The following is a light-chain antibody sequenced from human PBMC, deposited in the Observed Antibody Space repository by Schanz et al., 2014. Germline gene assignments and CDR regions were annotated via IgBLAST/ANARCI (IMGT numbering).Light chain of an antibody. CDR2: GAS. Sequence: ETVLTQSPGTLSLSPGERATLSCRASQSIISRDLAWYQQKPGQAPNVLIYGASRRATGIPDRFSGSGSGTDFILTITRLAPEDFAVYYCQHYGISPLITFGQGTRLEIK. CDR3: QHYGISPLIT. J-gene: IGKJ5*01. V-gene: IGKV3-20*01. CDR1: QSIISRD.